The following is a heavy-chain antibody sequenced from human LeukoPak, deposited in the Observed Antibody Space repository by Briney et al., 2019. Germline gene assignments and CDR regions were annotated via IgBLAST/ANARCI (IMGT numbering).Heavy chain of an antibody. V-gene: IGHV3-74*01. CDR3: VRDPYESSQGGDY. Sequence: TGGSLRLSCAASGFTFSNYWMHWVRQAPGKGLVWVSRINSDGSSTSYADSVKGRFTISRDKAKSTLYLQMTSLRAEDTAVYYCVRDPYESSQGGDYWGQGTLVTVTS. D-gene: IGHD3-22*01. CDR2: INSDGSST. J-gene: IGHJ4*02. CDR1: GFTFSNYW.